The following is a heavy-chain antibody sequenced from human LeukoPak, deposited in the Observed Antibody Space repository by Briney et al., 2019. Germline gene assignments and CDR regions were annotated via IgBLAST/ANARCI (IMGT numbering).Heavy chain of an antibody. CDR1: GGSISISSYS. CDR2: IHYSGSA. CDR3: ARRMEGFSRFDP. V-gene: IGHV4-39*01. D-gene: IGHD3-3*01. J-gene: IGHJ5*02. Sequence: SETLPLTCTVSGGSISISSYSWGWIRQPPGKGLEYIGTIHYSGSAYYNPSLTSRVTISVDTSKNQFSLKLSSVTDADTAVYYCARRMEGFSRFDPWGQGTLVTVSS.